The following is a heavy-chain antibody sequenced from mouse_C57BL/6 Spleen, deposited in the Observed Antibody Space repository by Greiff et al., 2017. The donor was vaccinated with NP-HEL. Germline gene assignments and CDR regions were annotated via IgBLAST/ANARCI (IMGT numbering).Heavy chain of an antibody. Sequence: QVQLQQSGAELVKPGASVKLSCKASGYTFTSYWMHWVKQRPGQGLEWIGMIHPNSGSTNYNEKFKSKATLTVDKSSSTAYMQLSSLTSEDSAVYYCARSDYYGSSSYYFDYWGQSTTLTVSS. D-gene: IGHD1-1*01. CDR3: ARSDYYGSSSYYFDY. CDR1: GYTFTSYW. J-gene: IGHJ2*01. CDR2: IHPNSGST. V-gene: IGHV1-64*01.